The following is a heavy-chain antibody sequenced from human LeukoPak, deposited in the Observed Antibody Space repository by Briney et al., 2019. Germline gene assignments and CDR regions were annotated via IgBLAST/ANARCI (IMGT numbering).Heavy chain of an antibody. CDR1: GGSISSYY. V-gene: IGHV4-4*07. CDR2: IYTSGST. D-gene: IGHD6-19*01. J-gene: IGHJ6*02. Sequence: SETLSLTCTVSGGSISSYYWSWIRQPAGKGLEWIGRIYTSGSTNYNPSLKSRVTMSVDTSKNQSSLKLSSVTAADTAVYYCARAIAVAGTDYYYYGMDVWGQGTTVTVSS. CDR3: ARAIAVAGTDYYYYGMDV.